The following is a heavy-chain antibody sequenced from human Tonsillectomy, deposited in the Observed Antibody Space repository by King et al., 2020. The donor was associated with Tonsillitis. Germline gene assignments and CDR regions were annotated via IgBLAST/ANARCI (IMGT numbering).Heavy chain of an antibody. CDR3: ARTSYYYDIDAFDI. D-gene: IGHD3-22*01. J-gene: IGHJ3*02. CDR1: GFTFSTYW. CDR2: IKQDGSEK. Sequence: VQLVESGGGLAQPGGSLRLSCAASGFTFSTYWMSWVRQAPGKGLEWVANIKQDGSEKYYVDSVKGRFTISRDNAKNSLYLQMNSLRAEDTAVYYCARTSYYYDIDAFDIWGQGTMVTVSS. V-gene: IGHV3-7*03.